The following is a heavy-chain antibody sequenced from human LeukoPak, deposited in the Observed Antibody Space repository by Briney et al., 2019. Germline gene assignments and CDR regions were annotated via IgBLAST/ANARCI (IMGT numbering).Heavy chain of an antibody. CDR1: GFTFSIYS. D-gene: IGHD2-15*01. CDR3: ARYYCSGGSCYSGTNWFDP. J-gene: IGHJ5*02. CDR2: ITSDRRTI. Sequence: GGSLRLSCAASGFTFSIYSMNWVRQAPGKGLEWVSYITSDRRTISYADSVKGRFTISRDNSKNTLYLQMNSLRAEDTAVYYCARYYCSGGSCYSGTNWFDPWGQGTLVTVSS. V-gene: IGHV3-48*01.